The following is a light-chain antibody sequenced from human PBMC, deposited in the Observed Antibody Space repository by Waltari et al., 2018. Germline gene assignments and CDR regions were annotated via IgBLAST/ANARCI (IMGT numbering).Light chain of an antibody. CDR1: SSDVGGYNY. V-gene: IGLV2-14*01. J-gene: IGLJ1*01. CDR2: EVS. Sequence: QSALTQPASVSGSPGQSITISCTGTSSDVGGYNYVSWYQQHPGNAPKLMIYEVSNRPSGVXNRFSGSKSGNTASLTISGLQAEDEADYYCSSYTSSSTLVFGTGTKVTVL. CDR3: SSYTSSSTLV.